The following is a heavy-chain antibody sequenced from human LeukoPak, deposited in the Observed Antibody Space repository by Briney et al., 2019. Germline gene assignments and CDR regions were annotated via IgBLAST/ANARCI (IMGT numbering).Heavy chain of an antibody. V-gene: IGHV3-23*01. CDR1: GFTFSSYA. CDR2: MSGSGGST. CDR3: AKSPQPNYYGEEDYFDY. Sequence: GGSLRLSCAASGFTFSSYAMSWVRQAPGKGLEWVSGMSGSGGSTYYADSVKGRFTISRDNSKNTLYLQMNSLRAEDTAVYHCAKSPQPNYYGEEDYFDYWGQGTLVTVSS. D-gene: IGHD3-10*01. J-gene: IGHJ4*02.